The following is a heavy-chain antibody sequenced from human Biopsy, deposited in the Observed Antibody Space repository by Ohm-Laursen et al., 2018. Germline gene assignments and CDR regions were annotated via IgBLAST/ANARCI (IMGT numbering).Heavy chain of an antibody. Sequence: ASVKVSCKVSGYAVTEFSMHWVRQAPGKGLEWMGGFAPENGKTIYAQKFQGRVTTTEDTSTDTAYMELSSLRSEDTAVYYCAADINVWNVNYWGQGTQVTVSS. D-gene: IGHD1-1*01. J-gene: IGHJ4*02. CDR3: AADINVWNVNY. V-gene: IGHV1-24*01. CDR2: FAPENGKT. CDR1: GYAVTEFS.